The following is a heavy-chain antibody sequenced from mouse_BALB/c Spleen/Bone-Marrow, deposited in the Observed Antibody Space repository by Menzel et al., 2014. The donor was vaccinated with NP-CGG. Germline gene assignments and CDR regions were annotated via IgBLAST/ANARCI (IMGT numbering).Heavy chain of an antibody. Sequence: EVQLQQSGAELVKPGASVKLSCTASGFNIKDTYMHWVKQRPEQGLEWIGRIDPATGNTKYDPKFQVKATVTADKSSNTAYLQLSSLTSEGAAVYCCAQWPHYYGSGYEGYWGQGTTLTVSS. J-gene: IGHJ2*01. CDR3: AQWPHYYGSGYEGY. V-gene: IGHV14-3*02. CDR1: GFNIKDTY. CDR2: IDPATGNT. D-gene: IGHD1-1*01.